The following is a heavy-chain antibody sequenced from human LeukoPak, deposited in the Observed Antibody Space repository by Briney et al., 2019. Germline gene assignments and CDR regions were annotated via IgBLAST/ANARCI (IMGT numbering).Heavy chain of an antibody. CDR1: GGSFSGYY. J-gene: IGHJ5*02. Sequence: SETLSLTCAVYGGSFSGYYWSWIRQPPGKGLEWIGEINHSGSTNYNPSLKSRVTISVGTSKNQFSLKLSSVTAADTAVYYCARADFYYDFWSGYYPRNWFDPWGQGTLVTVSS. V-gene: IGHV4-34*01. CDR3: ARADFYYDFWSGYYPRNWFDP. CDR2: INHSGST. D-gene: IGHD3-3*01.